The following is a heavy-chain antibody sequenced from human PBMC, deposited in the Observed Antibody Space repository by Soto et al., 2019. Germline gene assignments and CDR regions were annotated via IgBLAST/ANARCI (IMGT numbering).Heavy chain of an antibody. CDR1: GFTFRNYD. CDR2: ISAAGDP. Sequence: EVQLVESGGGLVQPGGSLRISCEASGFTFRNYDMHWVRQGTGKGLEWVSGISAAGDPDYADSVEGRFTISRENAQNSFFLQMNSLRVGDTAVYYCARTDSDFYGVDVWGQGTTVIVSS. D-gene: IGHD5-18*01. J-gene: IGHJ6*02. CDR3: ARTDSDFYGVDV. V-gene: IGHV3-13*05.